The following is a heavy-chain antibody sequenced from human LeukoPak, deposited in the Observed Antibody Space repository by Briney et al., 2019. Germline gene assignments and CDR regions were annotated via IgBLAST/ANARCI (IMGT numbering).Heavy chain of an antibody. D-gene: IGHD2-15*01. CDR1: GFTFSSYE. J-gene: IGHJ4*02. V-gene: IGHV3-48*03. CDR3: ARGIYCRGGSCYSVYFDS. Sequence: GGSLRLSCAASGFTFSSYEMNWVRQAPGKGLEWVSYISSSGSTIYYADSVKGRFTISRDNSKNTLYLQMSGLTVEDSALYYCARGIYCRGGSCYSVYFDSWGQGTLVTVSS. CDR2: ISSSGSTI.